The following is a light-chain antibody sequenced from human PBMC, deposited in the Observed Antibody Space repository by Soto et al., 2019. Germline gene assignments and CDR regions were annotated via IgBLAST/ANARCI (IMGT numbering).Light chain of an antibody. V-gene: IGKV3D-15*01. CDR2: GAS. J-gene: IGKJ2*01. CDR3: QQDDNWPPYT. Sequence: EVVMTQSPATLSVSPGERATLSCRASQSFSSNLAWYQQKPGQAPRLLIYGASTRATGIPGRFSGSGSGTEFTLTISSLQSEDFAVYYFQQDDNWPPYTFGQGTKLEIK. CDR1: QSFSSN.